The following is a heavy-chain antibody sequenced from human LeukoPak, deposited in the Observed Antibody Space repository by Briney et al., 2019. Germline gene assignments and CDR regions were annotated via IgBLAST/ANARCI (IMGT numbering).Heavy chain of an antibody. CDR1: GFTFSSYA. V-gene: IGHV3-30-3*01. CDR2: ISYDGSNK. CDR3: ARGPRDY. Sequence: PGRSLRLSCAASGFTFSSYAMHWVRQAPGKGLEWVAVISYDGSNKYYADSVKGRFTISRDNSKNTLNLQMNSLRAEDTAVYYCARGPRDYWGQGTLVTVSS. J-gene: IGHJ4*02.